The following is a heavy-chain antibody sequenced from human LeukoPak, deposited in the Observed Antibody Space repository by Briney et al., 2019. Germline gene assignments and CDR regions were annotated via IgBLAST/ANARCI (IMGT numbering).Heavy chain of an antibody. CDR1: GYTFTGYY. D-gene: IGHD3-3*01. CDR2: INPNSGGT. J-gene: IGHJ4*02. V-gene: IGHV1-2*06. Sequence: GASVKVSCKASGYTFTGYYMHWVRQASGQGLEWMGRINPNSGGTNYAQKFQGRVTMTRDTSISTAYMELSRLRSDDTAVYYCARVGITIFGVGDGDYWGQGTLVTVSS. CDR3: ARVGITIFGVGDGDY.